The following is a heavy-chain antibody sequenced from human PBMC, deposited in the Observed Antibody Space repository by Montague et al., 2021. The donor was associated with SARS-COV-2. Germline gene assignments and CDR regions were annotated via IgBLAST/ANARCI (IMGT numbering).Heavy chain of an antibody. Sequence: SETLSLTCTVSGGSISSSSYYWGWIRQPPGKGLEWIGSFYYSGSTYYNPSLNSRVTISVDTSKNQFSLKLSAVTAADTAVYYCASTTYSYDSSGSDAFDTWGQGTMVTVSS. CDR3: ASTTYSYDSSGSDAFDT. CDR1: GGSISSSSYY. D-gene: IGHD3-22*01. CDR2: FYYSGST. V-gene: IGHV4-39*01. J-gene: IGHJ3*02.